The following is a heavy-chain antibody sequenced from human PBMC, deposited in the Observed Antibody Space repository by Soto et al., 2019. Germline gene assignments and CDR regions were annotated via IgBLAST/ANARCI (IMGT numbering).Heavy chain of an antibody. CDR1: GHNFGNYW. CDR2: TYPDKSQT. Sequence: GESLKISCKASGHNFGNYWIGWVRQISGKGLEWMGITYPDKSQTLYSPSFQGQVTISVDKSISTVYLQWSSLKASDTATYYCAVRRDYVILVFPWGQGTLVTVFS. D-gene: IGHD3-10*02. CDR3: AVRRDYVILVFP. V-gene: IGHV5-51*01. J-gene: IGHJ5*02.